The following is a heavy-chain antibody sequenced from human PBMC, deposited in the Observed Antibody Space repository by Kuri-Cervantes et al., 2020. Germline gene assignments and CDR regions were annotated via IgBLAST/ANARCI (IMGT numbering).Heavy chain of an antibody. CDR2: ISWDGGST. CDR3: AREFGVATVTTFVDY. J-gene: IGHJ4*02. V-gene: IGHV3-43D*04. CDR1: GFTFSSYG. D-gene: IGHD4-17*01. Sequence: GGSLRLSCAASGFTFSSYGMHWVRQAPGKGLEWVSLISWDGGSTYYADSVKGRFTISRDNAENSLYLQMNSLRAEDTAVYYCAREFGVATVTTFVDYWGQGTLVTVSS.